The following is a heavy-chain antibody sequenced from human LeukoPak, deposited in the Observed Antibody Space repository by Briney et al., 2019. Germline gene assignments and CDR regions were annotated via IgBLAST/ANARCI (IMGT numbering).Heavy chain of an antibody. CDR1: GFTFSSYS. V-gene: IGHV3-21*01. CDR2: ISSSSSYI. Sequence: GGSLRLSCAASGFTFSSYSMNWVRQAPGKGLELVSSISSSSSYIYYADSVKGRFTISRDNAKNSLYLQMNSLRAEDTAVYYCARDLLPFSDIVVVPAAYSYWGQGTLVTVSS. J-gene: IGHJ4*02. CDR3: ARDLLPFSDIVVVPAAYSY. D-gene: IGHD2-2*01.